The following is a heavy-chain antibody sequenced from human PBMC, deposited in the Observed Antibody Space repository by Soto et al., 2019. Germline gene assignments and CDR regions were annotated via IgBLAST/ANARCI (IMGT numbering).Heavy chain of an antibody. CDR2: IYYSGNT. CDR1: GGSVSSGSYY. D-gene: IGHD6-19*01. J-gene: IGHJ3*02. V-gene: IGHV4-61*01. Sequence: SETLSLTCTVSGGSVSSGSYYWSWIRQPPGKGLEWIGYIYYSGNTNYNPSLKSRVTISVDKSKYQFSLKLSSVTAADTAVYSCARRIPTGGGSGLYDAFDIWGQGTMVTVSS. CDR3: ARRIPTGGGSGLYDAFDI.